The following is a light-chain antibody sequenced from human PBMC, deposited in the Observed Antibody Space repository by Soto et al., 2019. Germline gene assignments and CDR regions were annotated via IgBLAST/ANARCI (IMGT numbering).Light chain of an antibody. Sequence: DIQMTQSPSSLSASLGDRVTITFRASQSISSYLNWYQQKPGKAPKLLIYAASSLQSGVPSRFSGSGSGTDFTLTISSLQPEDFATYYCQQSYSTPPLTFGGGTKVDIK. J-gene: IGKJ4*01. CDR3: QQSYSTPPLT. V-gene: IGKV1-39*01. CDR1: QSISSY. CDR2: AAS.